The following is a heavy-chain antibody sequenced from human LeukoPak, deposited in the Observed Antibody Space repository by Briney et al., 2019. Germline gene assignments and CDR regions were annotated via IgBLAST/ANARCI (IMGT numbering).Heavy chain of an antibody. J-gene: IGHJ4*02. Sequence: PGGSLRLSCAASGFTFSDSAMSWVRQASGRGLEWVSLISASGGNSYYADSVKGRFTVSRDSSKNTLHLQMNRLRAEDTAVYYCARDIELSCWGQGTLVTVSS. CDR1: GFTFSDSA. CDR3: ARDIELSC. V-gene: IGHV3-23*01. D-gene: IGHD1-26*01. CDR2: ISASGGNS.